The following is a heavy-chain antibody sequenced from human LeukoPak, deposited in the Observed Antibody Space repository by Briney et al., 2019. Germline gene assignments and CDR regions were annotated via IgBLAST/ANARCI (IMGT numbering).Heavy chain of an antibody. J-gene: IGHJ5*02. CDR1: GGSFSDYF. D-gene: IGHD2-15*01. CDR2: IERGGST. CDR3: ARGGLDGSKWSWFDP. V-gene: IGHV4-34*01. Sequence: PSETLSLTCAVYGGSFSDYFWTWIRQSPGKGLEWIGEIERGGSTVYSPSLESRVTMSLDSSKIQFSLRLTSVTAADTAVYFCARGGLDGSKWSWFDPWGQGTLVTVSS.